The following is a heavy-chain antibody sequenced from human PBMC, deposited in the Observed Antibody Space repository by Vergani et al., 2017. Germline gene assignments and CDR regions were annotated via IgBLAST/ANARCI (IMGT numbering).Heavy chain of an antibody. D-gene: IGHD3-9*01. Sequence: QVQLQESGPGLVKPSETLSLTCTVSNDSVSNTFYYLGWIRPTPGKGLEWIGSIYYSGSTNYNPSLNSRVTMSVDTSKNQFSLKLRSVTAADTAVYFCARVMYRDEASTGYRLEGMDIWGQGTTVTISS. CDR1: NDSVSNTFYY. J-gene: IGHJ6*02. CDR3: ARVMYRDEASTGYRLEGMDI. V-gene: IGHV4-39*07. CDR2: IYYSGST.